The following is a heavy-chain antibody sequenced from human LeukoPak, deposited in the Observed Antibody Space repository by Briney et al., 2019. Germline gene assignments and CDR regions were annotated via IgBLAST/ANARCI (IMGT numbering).Heavy chain of an antibody. Sequence: SETLSLTCTVSGYSISSGYYWGWIRQPPGKGLEWIGSIYHSGSTYYNPSLKSRVTISVDTSKNQFSLKLSSVTAADTAVYYCAKIGYSYGYDWGQGTLVTVSS. V-gene: IGHV4-38-2*02. D-gene: IGHD5-18*01. CDR1: GYSISSGYY. J-gene: IGHJ4*02. CDR3: AKIGYSYGYD. CDR2: IYHSGST.